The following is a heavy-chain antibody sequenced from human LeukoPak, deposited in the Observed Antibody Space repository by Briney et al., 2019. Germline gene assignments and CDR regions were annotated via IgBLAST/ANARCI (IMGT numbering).Heavy chain of an antibody. D-gene: IGHD1-1*01. Sequence: SETLSLTCAVYGGSFSGDYWSWIRQPPGKGLEWIGEINHSGSTNYNPSLKSRVTISVDTSKNQFSLKLSSVTAADTAVYYCARVSRLYGETRFDPWGQGTLVTVSS. J-gene: IGHJ5*02. V-gene: IGHV4-34*01. CDR3: ARVSRLYGETRFDP. CDR2: INHSGST. CDR1: GGSFSGDY.